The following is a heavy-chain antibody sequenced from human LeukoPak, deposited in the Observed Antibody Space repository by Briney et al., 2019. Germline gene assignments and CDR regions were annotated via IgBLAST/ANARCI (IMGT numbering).Heavy chain of an antibody. V-gene: IGHV3-30*04. D-gene: IGHD2-2*01. CDR1: GFTFSSYA. CDR2: ISYDGSNK. J-gene: IGHJ6*04. Sequence: GRSLRLSCAVSGFTFSSYAMHWVRQAPDKGLEWVAVISYDGSNKYYADSVKGRFTISRDNSKNTLYLQMNSLGAEDTAVYYCARGFCSTTSCPGWAYYYGMDVWGKGTTVTVSS. CDR3: ARGFCSTTSCPGWAYYYGMDV.